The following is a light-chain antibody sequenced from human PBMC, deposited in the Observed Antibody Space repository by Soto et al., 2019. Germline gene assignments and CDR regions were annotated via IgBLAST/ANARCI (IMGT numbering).Light chain of an antibody. J-gene: IGKJ1*01. CDR2: GAS. V-gene: IGKV3-20*01. Sequence: EIVLTQSPGTLSLSPGKRATLSCRASQSVSSSFLAWYQQKPGQAPRLLIYGASSRATGIPDRFSGSGSGTDFTLTISRLEPEDFAVYYCHQYGSSPATFGQGTKVEIK. CDR1: QSVSSSF. CDR3: HQYGSSPAT.